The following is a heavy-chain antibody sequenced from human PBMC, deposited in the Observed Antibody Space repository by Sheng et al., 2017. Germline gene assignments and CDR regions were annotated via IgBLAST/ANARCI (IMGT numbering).Heavy chain of an antibody. D-gene: IGHD6-13*01. CDR2: IYSGGST. V-gene: IGHV3-53*01. CDR3: AAHSSSWSLSGMDV. J-gene: IGHJ6*02. CDR1: GFTVSSNY. Sequence: EVQLVESGGGLIQPGGSLRLSCTASGFTVSSNYMYWVRQAPGKGLEWVSVIYSGGSTYYADSVKGRFAISRDISKNTLSLQMNTLRAEDTAVYYCAAHSSSWSLSGMDVWGQGTTVTVSS.